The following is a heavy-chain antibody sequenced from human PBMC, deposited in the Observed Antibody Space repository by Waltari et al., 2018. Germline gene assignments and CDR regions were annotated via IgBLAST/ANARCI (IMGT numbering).Heavy chain of an antibody. CDR3: ATNGGLMGATEFDY. V-gene: IGHV4-38-2*01. J-gene: IGHJ4*02. D-gene: IGHD1-26*01. CDR2: IYHSGST. CDR1: GYSISSGYY. Sequence: QVQLQESGPGLVKPSETLSLTCAVSGYSISSGYYWGWNRQPPGKGLEWIGSIYHSGSTYYNPSLKSRVTISVDTSKNQFSLKLSSVTAADTAVYYCATNGGLMGATEFDYWGQGTLVTVSS.